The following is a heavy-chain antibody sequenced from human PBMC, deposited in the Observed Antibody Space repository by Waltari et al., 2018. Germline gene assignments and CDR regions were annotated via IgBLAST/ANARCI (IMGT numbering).Heavy chain of an antibody. V-gene: IGHV3-21*01. D-gene: IGHD2-2*01. Sequence: EVQLVESGGGLVKPGGSLSLSCAASGFTFSSYSMTWVRQAPGKALEWVSSISSSSSYIYYADSVKGRFTISRDNAKNSLYLQMNSLRAEDTAVYYCAREDFIVVVPAAIGAHKAYYMDVWGKGTTVTVSS. J-gene: IGHJ6*03. CDR1: GFTFSSYS. CDR2: ISSSSSYI. CDR3: AREDFIVVVPAAIGAHKAYYMDV.